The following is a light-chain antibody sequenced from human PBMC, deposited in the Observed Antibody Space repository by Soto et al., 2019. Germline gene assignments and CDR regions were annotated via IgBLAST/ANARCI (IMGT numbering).Light chain of an antibody. CDR3: QQVKSYPRT. J-gene: IGKJ4*01. CDR2: EES. CDR1: QAITNN. Sequence: DMGLPKSRSSGPGSVGESAQSLWWASQAITNNLAWYKQKPGNHPRLLIYEESTLHSGVPSRFSGREVGTQFILTIDRLKPEECATYYCQQVKSYPRTVGGGTKVDIK. V-gene: IGKV1-9*01.